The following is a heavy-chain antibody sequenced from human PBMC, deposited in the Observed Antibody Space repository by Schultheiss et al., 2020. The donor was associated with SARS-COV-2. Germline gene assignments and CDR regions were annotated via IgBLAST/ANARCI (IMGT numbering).Heavy chain of an antibody. CDR3: ARKRGLGWFDP. CDR2: IYYSGST. J-gene: IGHJ5*02. D-gene: IGHD3-10*01. CDR1: GGSISSGGYS. Sequence: SETLSLTCTVSGGSISSGGYSWSWIRQPPGKGLEWIGYIYYSGSTYYNPSLKSRVTISVDTSKNQFSLKLSSVTAADTAVYYCARKRGLGWFDPWGQGTLVTVSS. V-gene: IGHV4-30-2*01.